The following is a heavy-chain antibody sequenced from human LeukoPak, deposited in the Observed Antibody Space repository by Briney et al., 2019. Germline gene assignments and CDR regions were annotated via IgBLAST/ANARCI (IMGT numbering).Heavy chain of an antibody. CDR1: GDSISSYY. Sequence: PSETLSLNCSVSGDSISSYYWSWIRQPPGKGLEWIGYIYYSGSTNYNPSLKSRVTISLDTSKNQFSLKLTSVTAADTAVYYCATFRPYDSSGHTPFAIWGQGTTATVSS. J-gene: IGHJ3*02. D-gene: IGHD3-22*01. V-gene: IGHV4-59*01. CDR2: IYYSGST. CDR3: ATFRPYDSSGHTPFAI.